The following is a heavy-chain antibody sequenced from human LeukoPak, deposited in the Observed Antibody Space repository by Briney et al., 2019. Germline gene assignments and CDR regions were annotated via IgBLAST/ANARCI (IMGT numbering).Heavy chain of an antibody. V-gene: IGHV4-59*01. D-gene: IGHD6-19*01. CDR3: AREGAAVAGRDTYGMDV. J-gene: IGHJ6*02. CDR1: GGSISSYY. Sequence: PSGTLSLTCTVSGGSISSYYWSWIRQPPGKGLEWVGYIYYSGSTNYNPSLKSRVIISVDTSKNQFSLKQSSVTAADTAAYYCAREGAAVAGRDTYGMDVWGQGTTVTVSS. CDR2: IYYSGST.